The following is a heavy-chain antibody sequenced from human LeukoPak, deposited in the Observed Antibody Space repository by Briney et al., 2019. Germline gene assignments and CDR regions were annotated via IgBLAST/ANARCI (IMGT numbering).Heavy chain of an antibody. CDR2: ISGRSSHV. V-gene: IGHV3-21*04. Sequence: GGSLRLSCSASGFSFSDYDMNWFRQAPGKGLEWISSISGRSSHVYYGDSVKGRFSISRDNSKNTLYLQMNSLRAEDTAVYYCAKDSSGLSHIYMDVWGKGTTVTVSS. CDR1: GFSFSDYD. J-gene: IGHJ6*03. CDR3: AKDSSGLSHIYMDV. D-gene: IGHD6-19*01.